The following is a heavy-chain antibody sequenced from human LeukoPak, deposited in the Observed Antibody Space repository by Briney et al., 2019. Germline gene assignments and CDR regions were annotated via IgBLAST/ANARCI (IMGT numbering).Heavy chain of an antibody. CDR2: IYSGGST. Sequence: TGGSLRLSCAASGFTFSNYAMHWVRQAPGKELEWVSVIYSGGSTYYADSVKGRFTISRDNSKNTLYLQMNSLRAEDTAVYYCARSDYYGSGSYFADYWGQGTLVTVSS. CDR1: GFTFSNYA. V-gene: IGHV3-53*01. CDR3: ARSDYYGSGSYFADY. J-gene: IGHJ4*02. D-gene: IGHD3-10*01.